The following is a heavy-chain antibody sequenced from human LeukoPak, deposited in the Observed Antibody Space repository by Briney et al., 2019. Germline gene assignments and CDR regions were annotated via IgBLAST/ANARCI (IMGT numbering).Heavy chain of an antibody. CDR1: GHILTRSD. D-gene: IGHD3-22*01. J-gene: IGHJ5*02. Sequence: ASVKVSCKTSGHILTRSDINWVRQASGQGPEWMGWINPNSGHTDFAQKFRGRVTMTRNASINTVYMELSSLTSEDTAIYFCAVGDVFASNGYYHVWFDPWGQGTLVTVSS. CDR3: AVGDVFASNGYYHVWFDP. V-gene: IGHV1-8*01. CDR2: INPNSGHT.